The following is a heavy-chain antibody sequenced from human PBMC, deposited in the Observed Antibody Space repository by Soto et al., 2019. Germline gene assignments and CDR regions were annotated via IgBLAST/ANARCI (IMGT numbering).Heavy chain of an antibody. CDR3: AGARIAARRLNTLFDY. D-gene: IGHD6-6*01. CDR2: IIPIFGTA. V-gene: IGHV1-69*01. CDR1: GGTFSSYA. J-gene: IGHJ4*02. Sequence: QVQLVQSGAEVKKPGSSVKVSCTASGGTFSSYAISWVRQAPGQGLEWMGGIIPIFGTANYAQKFQGRVTITTDESTSTAYMELSSLRSEDTAVYYCAGARIAARRLNTLFDYWGQGTLVTVSS.